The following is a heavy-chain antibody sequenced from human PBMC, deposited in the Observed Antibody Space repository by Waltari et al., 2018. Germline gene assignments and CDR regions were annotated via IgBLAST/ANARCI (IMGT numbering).Heavy chain of an antibody. V-gene: IGHV4-59*01. J-gene: IGHJ4*02. CDR1: GGSISSYY. D-gene: IGHD6-25*01. CDR3: ARVSRDGYKNFDY. CDR2: IYYSGST. Sequence: QVQLQESGPGLVKPSETLSLTCTVSGGSISSYYWSWIRQPPGKGLEWIGYIYYSGSTNYDPSLKSRVTISVDTSKIQFSLKLSSVTAADTAVYYCARVSRDGYKNFDYWGQGTLVTVSS.